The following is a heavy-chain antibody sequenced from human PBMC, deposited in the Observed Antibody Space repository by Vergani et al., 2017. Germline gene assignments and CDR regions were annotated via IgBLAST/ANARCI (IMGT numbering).Heavy chain of an antibody. J-gene: IGHJ6*03. D-gene: IGHD3-3*01. V-gene: IGHV3-23*01. CDR1: GFTFSSYA. CDR3: AKGYDFWSGLHMDV. CDR2: ISGSGGST. Sequence: EVQLLESGGGLVQPGGSLRPSCAASGFTFSSYAMSWVRQAPGKGLEWVSAISGSGGSTYYADSVKGRFTISRDNSKTTLYLQMNSLRAEDTAVYYCAKGYDFWSGLHMDVWGKGTTVTVSS.